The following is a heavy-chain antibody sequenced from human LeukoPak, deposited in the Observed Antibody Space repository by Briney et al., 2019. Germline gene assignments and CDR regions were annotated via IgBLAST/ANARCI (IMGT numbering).Heavy chain of an antibody. V-gene: IGHV3-11*01. CDR2: ISSGGSNL. J-gene: IGHJ4*02. Sequence: GGALTLPCSPCGFTLRDDYVSWIRQAPRQGLEYISYISSGGSNLYSEDSVKRRFTLSRDNAKKSLSLEMNSLRAEDTAVYSCARGKHSFDYWGQGTLVTVSS. CDR1: GFTLRDDY. CDR3: ARGKHSFDY.